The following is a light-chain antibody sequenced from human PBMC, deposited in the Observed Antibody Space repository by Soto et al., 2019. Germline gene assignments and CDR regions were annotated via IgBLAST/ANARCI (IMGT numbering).Light chain of an antibody. V-gene: IGLV1-44*01. CDR2: TDN. Sequence: QSVLTQPPSASGTPGQRVTISCSGSSSNIGSNIVNWYQHLPGTAPKLLIKTDNQRPSGVPDRFSGSKSDTSASLAISGLQSEDEADYYCAVWDDSLNGWLFGGGTKLTVL. J-gene: IGLJ3*02. CDR1: SSNIGSNI. CDR3: AVWDDSLNGWL.